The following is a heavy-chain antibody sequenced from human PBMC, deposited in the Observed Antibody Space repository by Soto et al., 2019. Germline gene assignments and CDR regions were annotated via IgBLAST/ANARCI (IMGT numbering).Heavy chain of an antibody. J-gene: IGHJ6*02. CDR2: IWYDGSNK. CDR1: GFTFSSYG. D-gene: IGHD6-13*01. CDR3: ARGDSPLMGAAAGLGYYYYGMDV. V-gene: IGHV3-33*01. Sequence: GGSLRLSCAASGFTFSSYGMHWVRQAPGKGLEWVAVIWYDGSNKYYADSVKGRFTISRDNSKNTLYLQMNSLRAEDTAVYYCARGDSPLMGAAAGLGYYYYGMDVWGQGTTVTVSS.